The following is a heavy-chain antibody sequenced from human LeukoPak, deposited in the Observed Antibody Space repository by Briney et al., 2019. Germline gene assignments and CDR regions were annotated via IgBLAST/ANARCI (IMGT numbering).Heavy chain of an antibody. D-gene: IGHD2-21*01. V-gene: IGHV3-48*02. Sequence: GGSLRLSCAASGFSFSSYNMNWVRQVPGKGLEWVSYTSGSSSATDYADSVKGRFTISRDNAKNSLYLQMDSLRDEDTAVYYCAREYSGIDYWGQGTLVTVSS. CDR1: GFSFSSYN. CDR3: AREYSGIDY. CDR2: TSGSSSAT. J-gene: IGHJ4*02.